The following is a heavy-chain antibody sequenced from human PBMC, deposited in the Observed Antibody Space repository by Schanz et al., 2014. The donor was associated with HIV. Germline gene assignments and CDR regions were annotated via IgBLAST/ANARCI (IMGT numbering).Heavy chain of an antibody. CDR3: ARVPTHYYGSGSYYPFDY. CDR1: GYSFASYD. CDR2: VNPNSGNT. D-gene: IGHD3-10*01. V-gene: IGHV1-8*02. Sequence: QVQLVQSGAEVQKPGASVKVSCKASGYSFASYDINWVRQATGQGLEWMGGVNPNSGNTGYAQKVHGRVSMTRDTAIDTAYLVLSSLRSEDTAVYFCARVPTHYYGSGSYYPFDYWGQGTLVAVSS. J-gene: IGHJ4*02.